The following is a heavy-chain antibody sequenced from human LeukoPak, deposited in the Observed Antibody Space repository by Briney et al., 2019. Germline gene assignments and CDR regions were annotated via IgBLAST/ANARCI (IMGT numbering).Heavy chain of an antibody. CDR3: AXHPTVVTFNFDY. Sequence: SETLSLTXTVSGGSISXXSXXXXXIRXPPGXXXXXXXXXXXXXXXXXNPXXKXRXXXXXXTSKNQFSLKLSSVTAADTAVYYCAXHPTVVTFNFDYWGQGTLVTVSS. D-gene: IGHD4-23*01. V-gene: IGHV4-39*01. CDR1: GGSISXXSXX. J-gene: IGHJ4*02. CDR2: XXXXXXX.